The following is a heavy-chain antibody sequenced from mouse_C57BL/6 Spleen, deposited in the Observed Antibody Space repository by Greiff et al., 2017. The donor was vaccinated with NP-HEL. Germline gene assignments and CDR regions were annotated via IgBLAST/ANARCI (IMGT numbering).Heavy chain of an antibody. CDR2: ILWDDDK. Sequence: QVTLKESGPGILQPSQTLSLTCSFSVFSLLPFGLCFCCLLPPSFQFLYFLSHILWDDDKYYNPALKSRLTISKDTSKNQVFLKIANVDTADTATYYCARITAQATKDAMDYWGQGTSVTVSS. CDR1: VFSLLPFGLC. D-gene: IGHD3-2*02. V-gene: IGHV8-8*01. CDR3: ARITAQATKDAMDY. J-gene: IGHJ4*01.